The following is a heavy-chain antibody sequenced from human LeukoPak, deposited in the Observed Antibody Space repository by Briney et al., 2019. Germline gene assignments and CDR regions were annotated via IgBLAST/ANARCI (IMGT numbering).Heavy chain of an antibody. D-gene: IGHD3-3*01. J-gene: IGHJ4*02. Sequence: GGSLRLSCAASGFTFSSYWMHWVRQAPGKGLVWVSHINSDGRSTSYADSVKGRFTISRDNAKNTLYLQMNSLRAEDTAVYYCASDYDFDDYWGQGTLVTVSS. CDR1: GFTFSSYW. CDR2: INSDGRST. CDR3: ASDYDFDDY. V-gene: IGHV3-74*01.